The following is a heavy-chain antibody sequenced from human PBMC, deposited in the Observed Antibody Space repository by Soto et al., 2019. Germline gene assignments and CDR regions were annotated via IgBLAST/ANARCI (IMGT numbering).Heavy chain of an antibody. D-gene: IGHD6-19*01. CDR2: IWYDGSNK. Sequence: ESGGGVVQPGRSLRLSCAASGFTFSSYGMHWVRQAPGKGLEWVAVIWYDGSNKYYADSVKGRFTISRDNSKNTLYLQMNSLRAEDTAVYYCARQLGKAVALDYWGQGTLVTVSS. CDR3: ARQLGKAVALDY. CDR1: GFTFSSYG. V-gene: IGHV3-33*01. J-gene: IGHJ4*02.